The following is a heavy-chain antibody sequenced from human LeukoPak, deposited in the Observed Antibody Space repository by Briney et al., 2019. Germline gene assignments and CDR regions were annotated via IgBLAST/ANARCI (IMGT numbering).Heavy chain of an antibody. CDR2: IYYSGST. Sequence: SETLSLTCTVSGGSISSYYWSWIRQPPGKGLEWIGYIYYSGSTNYNPSLKSRVTISVDTSKNQFSLKLSSVTAADTAVYYCARAPITVDYYYYYVDVWGKGTTVTVSS. J-gene: IGHJ6*03. D-gene: IGHD1-14*01. CDR3: ARAPITVDYYYYYVDV. CDR1: GGSISSYY. V-gene: IGHV4-59*01.